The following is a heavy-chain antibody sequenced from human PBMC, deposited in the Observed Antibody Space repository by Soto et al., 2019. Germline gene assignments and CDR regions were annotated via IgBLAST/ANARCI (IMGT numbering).Heavy chain of an antibody. D-gene: IGHD1-1*01. CDR1: GYTFTSYG. V-gene: IGHV1-18*01. J-gene: IGHJ6*03. CDR3: ARGNGHPSYYYMDV. CDR2: ISADNGNT. Sequence: ASVKVSCKASGYTFTSYGISWVRQAPGQGLEWMGWISADNGNTNYAQKFQGRVTITTDTSTSTAYMELRSLRSEDTAVYYCARGNGHPSYYYMDVWGKGTTVTVS.